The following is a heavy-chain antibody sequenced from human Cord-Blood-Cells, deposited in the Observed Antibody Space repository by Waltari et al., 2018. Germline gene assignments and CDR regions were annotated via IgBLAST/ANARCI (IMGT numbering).Heavy chain of an antibody. D-gene: IGHD1-1*01. CDR2: IYYSGST. CDR1: GGSISSYY. CDR3: ARRGTTGTMGWFDP. J-gene: IGHJ5*02. V-gene: IGHV4-59*08. Sequence: QVQLQESGPGLVKPSETLSLTCTVSGGSISSYYWRWIRQPPGKGLEWIGYIYYSGSTNYNPSLKSRVTISVDTSKNQFSLKLSSVTAADTAVYYCARRGTTGTMGWFDPWGQGTLVTVSS.